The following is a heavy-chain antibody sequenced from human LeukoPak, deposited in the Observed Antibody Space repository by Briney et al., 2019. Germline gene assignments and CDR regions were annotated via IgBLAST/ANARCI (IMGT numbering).Heavy chain of an antibody. CDR3: ARVTTVGLHSSPNRPDY. J-gene: IGHJ4*02. CDR2: ISYDGSNK. D-gene: IGHD4-11*01. V-gene: IGHV3-30*19. CDR1: GFTFTSYG. Sequence: PGGSLRLSCAASGFTFTSYGMHWVRQAPGKGLEWVAVISYDGSNKYYADSVKGRFTISRDNSKNTLYLQMNSLRAEDTAVYYCARVTTVGLHSSPNRPDYWGQGTLVTVSS.